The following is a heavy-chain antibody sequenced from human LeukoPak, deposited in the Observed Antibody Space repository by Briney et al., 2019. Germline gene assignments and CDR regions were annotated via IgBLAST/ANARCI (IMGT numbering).Heavy chain of an antibody. CDR2: IYYSGST. V-gene: IGHV4-61*01. CDR3: AREGIRYYYMDV. J-gene: IGHJ6*03. Sequence: SETLSLTCTVSGYSISSGYYWGWIRQPPGKGLEWIGYIYYSGSTNYNPSLKSRVTISVDTSKNQFSLKLSSVTAADTAVYYCAREGIRYYYMDVWGKGTTVTVSS. D-gene: IGHD1-14*01. CDR1: GYSISSGYY.